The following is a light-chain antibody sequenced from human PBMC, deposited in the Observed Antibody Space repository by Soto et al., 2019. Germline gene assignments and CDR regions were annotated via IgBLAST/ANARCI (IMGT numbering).Light chain of an antibody. J-gene: IGLJ1*01. V-gene: IGLV2-23*02. CDR3: CSYASSSTYV. Sequence: QSALTQPASVSGSPGQSITISCTGTSSDVGSYNLVSWYQQHPGKAPKLMIYEVSERPSGVSNRFSGSKSGNTASLTISGLQAADEADYYCCSYASSSTYVFGTGTQLTVL. CDR2: EVS. CDR1: SSDVGSYNL.